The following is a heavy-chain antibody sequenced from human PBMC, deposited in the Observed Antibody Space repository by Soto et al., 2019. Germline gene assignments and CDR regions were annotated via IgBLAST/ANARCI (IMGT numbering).Heavy chain of an antibody. CDR1: GFTFDDYA. Sequence: EVQLVESGGGLVQPGRSLRLSCAASGFTFDDYAMHWVRQAPGKGLEWVSGMSGNSGSIGYADSVKGRFTISRDNAKNSLYLQMNSLRAEDTALYYCAKAGAAAGLYYFDYWGQGTLVTVSS. J-gene: IGHJ4*02. CDR2: MSGNSGSI. D-gene: IGHD6-13*01. CDR3: AKAGAAAGLYYFDY. V-gene: IGHV3-9*01.